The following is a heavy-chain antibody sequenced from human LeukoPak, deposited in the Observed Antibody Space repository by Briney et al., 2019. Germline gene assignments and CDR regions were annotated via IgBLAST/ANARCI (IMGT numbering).Heavy chain of an antibody. CDR3: TTDLGLTMIRGVIVY. D-gene: IGHD3-10*01. V-gene: IGHV3-15*01. Sequence: PGGSLRLSCAASGFTFTNAWMTWVRQAPGKGLEWVGRTKSKGDGETTDYAAPVKGRFSMSRDDSKATMYLQMYSLEAEDTAVYYCTTDLGLTMIRGVIVYWGQGALVTVSS. CDR1: GFTFTNAW. J-gene: IGHJ4*02. CDR2: TKSKGDGETT.